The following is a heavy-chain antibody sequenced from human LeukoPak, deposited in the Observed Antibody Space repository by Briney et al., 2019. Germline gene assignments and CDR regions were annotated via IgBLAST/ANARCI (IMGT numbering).Heavy chain of an antibody. J-gene: IGHJ6*03. CDR1: GGSISSYY. CDR2: IYTSGST. CDR3: ARDTRANYDFWSGYYNPQFGYYYYYMDV. Sequence: SETLSLTCTVSGGSISSYYWSWIRQPAGKGLEWIGRIYTSGSTNYNPSLKSRVTISVDTSKNQFSLKLSSVTAADTAVYYCARDTRANYDFWSGYYNPQFGYYYYYMDVWGKGTTVTVSS. V-gene: IGHV4-4*07. D-gene: IGHD3-3*01.